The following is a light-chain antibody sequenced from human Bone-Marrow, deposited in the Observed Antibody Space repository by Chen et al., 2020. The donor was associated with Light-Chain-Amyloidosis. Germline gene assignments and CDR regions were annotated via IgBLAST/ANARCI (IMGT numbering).Light chain of an antibody. CDR2: DAS. CDR1: QSVSKY. CDR3: QQRSKWPPT. V-gene: IGKV3-11*01. J-gene: IGKJ1*01. Sequence: EIVLTQSPATLSVSPGDRATLSCRARQSVSKYLAWYQQKPGQAPRLIIYDASNRATGVPARFSGSGSGTEFTLTSSSLEPEDFAVYYCQQRSKWPPTFGQGTKVEIK.